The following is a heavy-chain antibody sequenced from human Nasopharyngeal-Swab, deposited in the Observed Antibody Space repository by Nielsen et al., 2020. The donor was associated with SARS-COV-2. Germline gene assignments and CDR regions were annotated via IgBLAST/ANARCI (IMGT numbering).Heavy chain of an antibody. J-gene: IGHJ4*02. CDR2: IYYSGST. Sequence: SETLSLTCTVSGGSISSSSYYWGWIRQPPGKGLEWIGSIYYSGSTYYNPSLKSRVTISVDTSNNQFSLRLSSVTAADTAVYYCARHRVGATPYWGQGTLVTVSS. D-gene: IGHD1-26*01. CDR3: ARHRVGATPY. CDR1: GGSISSSSYY. V-gene: IGHV4-39*01.